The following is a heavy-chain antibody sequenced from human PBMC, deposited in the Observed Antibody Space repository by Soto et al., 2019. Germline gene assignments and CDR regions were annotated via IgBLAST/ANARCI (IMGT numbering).Heavy chain of an antibody. J-gene: IGHJ5*02. CDR1: GGSISSYY. Sequence: PSETLSLTCSVSGGSISSYYWSWIRQPAGKGLEWIGHIYTSGSTNYNPSLKSRVSISGDTSSNQFSMSLTSVTAADTARYYCARMYSSGSGWFHPWGQGTLVTVSS. CDR2: IYTSGST. V-gene: IGHV4-4*07. D-gene: IGHD6-19*01. CDR3: ARMYSSGSGWFHP.